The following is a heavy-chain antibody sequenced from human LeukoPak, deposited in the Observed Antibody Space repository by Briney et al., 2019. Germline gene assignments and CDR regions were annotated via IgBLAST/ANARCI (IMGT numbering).Heavy chain of an antibody. D-gene: IGHD3-3*02. V-gene: IGHV1-69*05. Sequence: SVKVSCKASGGTFSSYAISWVRQAPGQGLEWMGGIIPIFGTANYAQKFQGRVTITTDESTSTAYMELSSLRSEDTAVYYCARQPFLEWFNYYYYMDVWGKGTTVTVSS. CDR3: ARQPFLEWFNYYYYMDV. CDR2: IIPIFGTA. CDR1: GGTFSSYA. J-gene: IGHJ6*03.